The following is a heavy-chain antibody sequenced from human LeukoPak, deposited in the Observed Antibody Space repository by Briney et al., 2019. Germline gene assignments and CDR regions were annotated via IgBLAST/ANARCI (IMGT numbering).Heavy chain of an antibody. V-gene: IGHV4-39*07. J-gene: IGHJ4*02. CDR1: GGSISSSSYY. Sequence: SETLSLTCTVSGGSISSSSYYWGWIRQPPGKGLEWIGSIYYSGSTYYNPSLKSRVTISVDTSKNQFSLKLSSVTAADTAVYYCARVAWEWELLYYFDYWGQGTLVTVPS. CDR3: ARVAWEWELLYYFDY. CDR2: IYYSGST. D-gene: IGHD1-26*01.